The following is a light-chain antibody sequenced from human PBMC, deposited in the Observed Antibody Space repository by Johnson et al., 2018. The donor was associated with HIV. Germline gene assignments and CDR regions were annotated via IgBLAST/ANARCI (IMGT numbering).Light chain of an antibody. J-gene: IGLJ1*01. CDR2: ENN. Sequence: QSVLTQPHSVSAAPGQKVTISCSGSSSNIGKNHVSWYQQFPGTAPKLLIYENNKQPSGIPDRFSGSKSGTSATLGITGLQTGDEADYYCGTWDSSLSANVFGTGTRVTVL. CDR1: SSNIGKNH. CDR3: GTWDSSLSANV. V-gene: IGLV1-51*02.